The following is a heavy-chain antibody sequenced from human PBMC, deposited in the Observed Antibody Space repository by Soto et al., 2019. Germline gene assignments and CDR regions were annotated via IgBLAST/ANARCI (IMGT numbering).Heavy chain of an antibody. Sequence: GGSLRLSCAASGFTFSSYSMNCVRQAPGKGLEWVSSISSSSYIYYADSVKGRFTISRDNAKNSLYLQMNSLRAEDTAVYYCARAPVVVVPAAIFRGYGMDVWGQGTTVTVSS. CDR1: GFTFSSYS. J-gene: IGHJ6*02. CDR3: ARAPVVVVPAAIFRGYGMDV. CDR2: ISSSSYI. D-gene: IGHD2-2*01. V-gene: IGHV3-21*01.